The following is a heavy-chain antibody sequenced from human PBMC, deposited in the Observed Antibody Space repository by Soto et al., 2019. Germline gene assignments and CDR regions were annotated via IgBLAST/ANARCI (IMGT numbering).Heavy chain of an antibody. J-gene: IGHJ3*02. D-gene: IGHD3-22*01. V-gene: IGHV5-51*01. CDR1: GYSFTSYW. Sequence: PGESLKISCNGSGYSFTSYWIGWVRQMPGKGLEWMGIIYPGDSDTRYSPSFQGQVTISADKSISTAYLQWSSLKASDTAMYYCARRHDSSGYYAVNAFDIWGQGTMVTVSS. CDR3: ARRHDSSGYYAVNAFDI. CDR2: IYPGDSDT.